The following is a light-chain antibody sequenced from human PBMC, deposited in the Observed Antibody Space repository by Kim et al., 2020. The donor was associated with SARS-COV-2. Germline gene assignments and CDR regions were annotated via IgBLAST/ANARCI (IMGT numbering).Light chain of an antibody. V-gene: IGLV3-19*01. J-gene: IGLJ3*02. CDR1: SLRSYY. Sequence: SSELTQDPAVSVALGQTVRITCQGDSLRSYYASWYQQKPGQAPVLVIYGKNNRPSGIPDRFSGSSSGNTASLTINGAQAEDEADYYCNSRDSSGNHWVFG. CDR3: NSRDSSGNHWV. CDR2: GKN.